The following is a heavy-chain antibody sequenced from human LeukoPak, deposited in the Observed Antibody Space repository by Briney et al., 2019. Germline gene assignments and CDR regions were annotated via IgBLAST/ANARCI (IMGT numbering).Heavy chain of an antibody. CDR3: AEDLVGYSYDY. J-gene: IGHJ4*02. D-gene: IGHD1-26*01. CDR2: ISGSGGGT. Sequence: GGSLRLSCAASGFTFSNYAMSWVRQAPGKGLEWVSAISGSGGGTYYADSVKGRFTISRDNSKNTLYLQMNSLRAEDTAVYYCAEDLVGYSYDYWGQGTLVTVSS. V-gene: IGHV3-23*01. CDR1: GFTFSNYA.